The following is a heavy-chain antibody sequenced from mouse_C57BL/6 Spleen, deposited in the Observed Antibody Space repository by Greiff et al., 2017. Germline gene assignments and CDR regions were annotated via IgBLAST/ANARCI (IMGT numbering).Heavy chain of an antibody. J-gene: IGHJ1*03. CDR1: GYTFTSYW. CDR2: IYPGSGST. Sequence: VQLQQPGAELAKPGASVKMSCKASGYTFTSYWITWVKQRPGQGLEWIGDIYPGSGSTNYTEKFKSKATLTVDTSSSTAYMQLSSLTSEDAAVDYCARGVLRRRDYEGWGTGTTVTVAS. CDR3: ARGVLRRRDYEG. D-gene: IGHD1-2*01. V-gene: IGHV1-55*01.